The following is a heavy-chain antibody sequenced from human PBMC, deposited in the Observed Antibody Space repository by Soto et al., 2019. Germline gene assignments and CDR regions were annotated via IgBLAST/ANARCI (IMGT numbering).Heavy chain of an antibody. D-gene: IGHD5-12*01. CDR2: MFYSGST. V-gene: IGHV4-31*03. Sequence: PSETLSLTCTVSGASISSGRSYWSWIRQHPGKGLEWIGYMFYSGSTYYHPSLKSRVNISADTSKNQFSLRLTSVTPADTAVYYCARDNGYGHFDSWGHGTLVTVSS. CDR1: GASISSGRSY. CDR3: ARDNGYGHFDS. J-gene: IGHJ4*01.